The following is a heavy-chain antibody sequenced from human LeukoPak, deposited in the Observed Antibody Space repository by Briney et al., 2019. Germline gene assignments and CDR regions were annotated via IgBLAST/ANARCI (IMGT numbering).Heavy chain of an antibody. CDR2: IRSKANSYAT. V-gene: IGHV3-73*01. D-gene: IGHD6-19*01. Sequence: PGGSLRLSCAASGFTFSGSAMHWVRQASGKGLEWVGRIRSKANSYATAYAASVKGRFTISRDDSKNTAYLQMNSLKTEDTAVYYCTRLGAVAGSEMYYFDYWGQGTLVTVSS. CDR1: GFTFSGSA. J-gene: IGHJ4*02. CDR3: TRLGAVAGSEMYYFDY.